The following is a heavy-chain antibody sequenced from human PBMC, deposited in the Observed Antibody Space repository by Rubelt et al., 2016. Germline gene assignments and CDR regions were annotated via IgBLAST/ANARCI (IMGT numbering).Heavy chain of an antibody. V-gene: IGHV4-34*01. CDR3: ARGNVVGILDGFEI. D-gene: IGHD2-21*01. J-gene: IGHJ3*02. CDR2: IYYSGST. Sequence: QVQLKQWGPGLLRHSETLSLPSAVYGVSFSDHHWSWIRQPPGQGLAWLWSIYYSGSTYSNPSLQRRVTISVDTSKNQFSLKLSSGTAADTAEDYGARGNVVGILDGFEIWGQGTTVTVSS. CDR1: GVSFSDHH.